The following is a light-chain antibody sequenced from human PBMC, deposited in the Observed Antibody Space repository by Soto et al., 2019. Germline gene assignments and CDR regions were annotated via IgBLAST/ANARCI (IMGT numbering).Light chain of an antibody. V-gene: IGKV4-1*01. CDR1: QSVLHRSNTKSS. J-gene: IGKJ2*01. Sequence: DIVMTQSPDSLAVSLGERATINCRPSQSVLHRSNTKSSLAWYPQKPGQPPTLLIYWASTRDSGVPDRFSGSGCGTDFPLTISSLQAEDVAVYYCQKYSIPPYTFGPRTRLEIK. CDR2: WAS. CDR3: QKYSIPPYT.